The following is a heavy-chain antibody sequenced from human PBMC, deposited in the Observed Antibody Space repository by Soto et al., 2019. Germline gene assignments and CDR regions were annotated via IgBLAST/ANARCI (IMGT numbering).Heavy chain of an antibody. J-gene: IGHJ4*02. Sequence: GGSLRLSCAASGFTFSSYSMNWVRQAPGKGLEWVSYISSSSTIYYADSVKGRFTISRDNAKNSLYLQMNSLRAEDTAVYYCARDNSVYDFWSGYPYPFDYWGQGTLVTVSS. V-gene: IGHV3-48*01. CDR1: GFTFSSYS. CDR3: ARDNSVYDFWSGYPYPFDY. D-gene: IGHD3-3*01. CDR2: ISSSSTI.